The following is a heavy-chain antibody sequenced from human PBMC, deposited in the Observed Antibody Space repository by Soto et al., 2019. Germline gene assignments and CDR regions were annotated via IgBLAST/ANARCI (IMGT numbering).Heavy chain of an antibody. CDR3: ARGTPPPLIVRSSRGPWFDP. Sequence: PSETLSLTCTVPGGSISSYYWSWIRQPPGKGLEWIGYMYYGGRTNYNPSLKSRVTISVDTSKMQVSLKLSSVTAADTAVYFCARGTPPPLIVRSSRGPWFDPWGQGTLVTVSS. CDR2: MYYGGRT. J-gene: IGHJ5*02. V-gene: IGHV4-59*08. D-gene: IGHD2-15*01. CDR1: GGSISSYY.